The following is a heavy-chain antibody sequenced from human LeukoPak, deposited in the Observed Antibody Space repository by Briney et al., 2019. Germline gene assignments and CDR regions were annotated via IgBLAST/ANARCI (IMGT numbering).Heavy chain of an antibody. J-gene: IGHJ4*02. CDR2: IYYSGST. CDR1: GGSITSSSYY. D-gene: IGHD6-19*01. Sequence: PSETLSLTCSVSGGSITSSSYYWGWIRQPPEKGLEWIGSIYYSGSTYYNPSLKSRVTISVDTSKNQFSLKLSSVTAADTAVYYCARDAPRIAVAGTSLWGQGTLVTVSS. CDR3: ARDAPRIAVAGTSL. V-gene: IGHV4-39*07.